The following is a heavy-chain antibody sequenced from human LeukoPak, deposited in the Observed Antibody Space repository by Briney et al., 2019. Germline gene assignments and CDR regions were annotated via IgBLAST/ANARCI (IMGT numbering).Heavy chain of an antibody. Sequence: GASVKVSCKASGGTFSSYAISWVRQAPGQGLEWMGGIIPIFGTANYAQKFQGRVTITADKSTSTAYMELSSLRSEDTAVYYCARDYSHLRSGYHYGSADSAFDIWGQGTMVTVSS. CDR1: GGTFSSYA. D-gene: IGHD3-22*01. CDR2: IIPIFGTA. CDR3: ARDYSHLRSGYHYGSADSAFDI. J-gene: IGHJ3*02. V-gene: IGHV1-69*06.